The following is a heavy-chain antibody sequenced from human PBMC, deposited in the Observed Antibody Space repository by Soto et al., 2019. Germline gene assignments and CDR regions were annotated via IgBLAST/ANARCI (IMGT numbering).Heavy chain of an antibody. CDR3: ARARYCDYYDSSGYPDD. J-gene: IGHJ4*02. D-gene: IGHD3-22*01. CDR1: GFTFSDYY. Sequence: GSLSLSCAASGFTFSDYYMSWIRQAPGKGLEWVSYISSSGSTIYYADSVKGRFTISRDNAKNSLYLQMNSLRAEDTAVYYCARARYCDYYDSSGYPDDWGQGTQVTVSS. CDR2: ISSSGSTI. V-gene: IGHV3-11*01.